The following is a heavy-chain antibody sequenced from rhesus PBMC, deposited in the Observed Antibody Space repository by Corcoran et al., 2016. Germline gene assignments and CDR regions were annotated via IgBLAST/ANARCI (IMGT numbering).Heavy chain of an antibody. CDR2: ISADGTKK. Sequence: EVQLVESGGGLVQPGGSLRLSCAGSGFTFNTYVLHWVRQARGKGLDWVGVISADGTKKSCADSVKDRFTVSRDNSKNVVYLQMNNLKLDDTALYYCTRFDHWGRGVLVTVSS. J-gene: IGHJ4*01. CDR1: GFTFNTYV. V-gene: IGHV3-54*02. CDR3: TRFDH.